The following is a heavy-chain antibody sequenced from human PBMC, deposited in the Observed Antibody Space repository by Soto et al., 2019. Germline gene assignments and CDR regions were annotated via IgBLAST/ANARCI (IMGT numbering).Heavy chain of an antibody. Sequence: QVQLVESGGGVVQPGRSLRLSCTASGFTFMTYGMHWVRQAPGMGLEWVAIRWGDGSENYYADSVKGRFTISRDNYKNTQYLQMDSLRDGDTAVYFCARDKYNSGSGGIDYWGQGILVSVSS. D-gene: IGHD6-19*01. V-gene: IGHV3-33*01. J-gene: IGHJ4*02. CDR3: ARDKYNSGSGGIDY. CDR1: GFTFMTYG. CDR2: RWGDGSEN.